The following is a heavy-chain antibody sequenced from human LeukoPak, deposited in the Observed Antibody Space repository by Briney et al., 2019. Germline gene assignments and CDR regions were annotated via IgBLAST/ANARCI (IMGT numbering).Heavy chain of an antibody. CDR1: GFTFSSYG. Sequence: GGSLSLSCAASGFTFSSYGMHWVRQAPGKGLEWVTFIRYDGSNKYYADSVKGRFTISRDNSKNTLYLQMNSLRAEDTAVYYCAKDQREAAAGTSLKLDYWGQGTLVTVSS. D-gene: IGHD6-13*01. CDR2: IRYDGSNK. J-gene: IGHJ4*02. CDR3: AKDQREAAAGTSLKLDY. V-gene: IGHV3-30*02.